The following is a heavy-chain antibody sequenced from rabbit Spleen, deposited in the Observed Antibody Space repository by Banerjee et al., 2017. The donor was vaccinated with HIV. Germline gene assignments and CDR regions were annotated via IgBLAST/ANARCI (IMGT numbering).Heavy chain of an antibody. Sequence: QEQLVESGGGLVKPEGSLQLSCTASGFSFSSSYWICWVRQAPGKGLEWIGCIYTGSGTTYYASWAKGRFTISKTSSTTVTLQMTSLTAADTATYFCARETDSGWGVVSFYFNLWGPGTLVTVS. D-gene: IGHD4-1*01. CDR3: ARETDSGWGVVSFYFNL. J-gene: IGHJ4*01. V-gene: IGHV1S45*01. CDR1: GFSFSSSYW. CDR2: IYTGSGTT.